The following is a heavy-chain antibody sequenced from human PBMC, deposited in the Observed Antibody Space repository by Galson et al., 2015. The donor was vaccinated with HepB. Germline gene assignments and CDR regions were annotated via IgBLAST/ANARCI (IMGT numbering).Heavy chain of an antibody. D-gene: IGHD3-3*01. V-gene: IGHV3-21*01. CDR1: GSTFSSYS. CDR3: ARDVGLDFWSGYYGDV. J-gene: IGHJ6*04. Sequence: SLRLSCAASGSTFSSYSMNWVRQAPGKGLEWVSSISSSSSYIYYADSVKGRFTISRDNAKNSLYLQMNSLRAEDTAVYYCARDVGLDFWSGYYGDVWGKGTTVTVSS. CDR2: ISSSSSYI.